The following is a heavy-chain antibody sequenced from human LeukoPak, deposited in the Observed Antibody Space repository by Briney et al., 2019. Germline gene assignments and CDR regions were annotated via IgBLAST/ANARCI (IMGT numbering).Heavy chain of an antibody. Sequence: ASVKVSCKASGYTFTGYYMHRVRQAPGQGLEWMGWINPNSGGTNYAQKFQGRVTMTRDTSISTAYMELSRLRSDDTAVYYCARDVVVAAPGYYMDVWGKGTTVTVSS. CDR2: INPNSGGT. J-gene: IGHJ6*03. D-gene: IGHD2-15*01. CDR3: ARDVVVAAPGYYMDV. CDR1: GYTFTGYY. V-gene: IGHV1-2*02.